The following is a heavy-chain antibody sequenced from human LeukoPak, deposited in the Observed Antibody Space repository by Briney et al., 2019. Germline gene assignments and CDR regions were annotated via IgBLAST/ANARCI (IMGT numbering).Heavy chain of an antibody. CDR1: GGSIGSYY. J-gene: IGHJ3*02. Sequence: PSETLSLTCTVSGGSIGSYYWTWIRQPPGKGLEWIGYIYYSGSTNYNPSLESRVTISVDTSKNQFSLKLTSVIAADTAVYYCARPRSSNWEDAFDIWGQGTMVTVSS. CDR3: ARPRSSNWEDAFDI. CDR2: IYYSGST. D-gene: IGHD6-13*01. V-gene: IGHV4-59*08.